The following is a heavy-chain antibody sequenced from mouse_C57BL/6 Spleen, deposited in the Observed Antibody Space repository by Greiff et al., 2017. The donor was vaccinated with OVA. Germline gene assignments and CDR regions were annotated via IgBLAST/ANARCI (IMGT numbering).Heavy chain of an antibody. D-gene: IGHD1-1*01. Sequence: QVQLQQSDAELVKPGASVKISCKVSGYTFTDYTIHWMKQRPEQGLEWIGYIYPRDGSTKYNEKFKGKATLTADKSSSTAYMQLNSLTSEDSAVYFCATPDYGSSYGFAYWGQGTLVTVSA. J-gene: IGHJ3*01. V-gene: IGHV1-78*01. CDR2: IYPRDGST. CDR3: ATPDYGSSYGFAY. CDR1: GYTFTDYT.